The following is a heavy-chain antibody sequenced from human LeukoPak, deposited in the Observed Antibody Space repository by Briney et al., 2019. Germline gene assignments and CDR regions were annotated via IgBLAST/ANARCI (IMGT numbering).Heavy chain of an antibody. CDR3: ARDCPYCGGDFHDAFDI. CDR2: ISSSGSTI. CDR1: GFTFSSYE. D-gene: IGHD2-21*02. J-gene: IGHJ3*02. Sequence: PGGSLRLSCAASGFTFSSYEMNWVRQAPGKGLEWVSYISSSGSTIYYADSVKGRFTISRDNAKNSLYLQMNSLRAEDTAVYYCARDCPYCGGDFHDAFDILGQGTMVTVSS. V-gene: IGHV3-48*03.